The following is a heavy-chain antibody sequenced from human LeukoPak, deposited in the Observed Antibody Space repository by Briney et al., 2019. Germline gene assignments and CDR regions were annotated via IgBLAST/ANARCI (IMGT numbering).Heavy chain of an antibody. CDR3: ARVMGITMVRGVMNYFDY. J-gene: IGHJ4*02. D-gene: IGHD3-10*01. Sequence: ASVKVSCKASGYTFTGYYMHWVRQAPGQGLEWMGWINPNSGGTNYAQKFQGRVTMTRDTSISTAYMELSRLRSDDTAVYYCARVMGITMVRGVMNYFDYWGQGTLVTVSS. CDR1: GYTFTGYY. CDR2: INPNSGGT. V-gene: IGHV1-2*02.